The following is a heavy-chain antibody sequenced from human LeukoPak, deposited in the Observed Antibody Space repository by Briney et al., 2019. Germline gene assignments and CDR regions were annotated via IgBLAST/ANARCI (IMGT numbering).Heavy chain of an antibody. J-gene: IGHJ5*02. Sequence: PSETLSLTCAVYGGSFSGYYWSWIRQPPGKGLEWIGEINHSGSTNYNPSLKSRVTISVDTSKNQFSLKLSSVTAADTAVYYCARTGRITMVRGVPSWFDPWGQGTLVTVSS. CDR3: ARTGRITMVRGVPSWFDP. V-gene: IGHV4-34*01. CDR1: GGSFSGYY. CDR2: INHSGST. D-gene: IGHD3-10*01.